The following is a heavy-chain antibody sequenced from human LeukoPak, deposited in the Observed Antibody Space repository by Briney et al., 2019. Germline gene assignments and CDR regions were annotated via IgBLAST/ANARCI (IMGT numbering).Heavy chain of an antibody. CDR3: AKAVGIVGATYYFDY. Sequence: GGSLRLSCAASGFTFSSYGMHWVRQAPGKGLEWVAVISYDGSNKYYADSVKGRFTISRDNSKNTLYLQMNSLRAEGTAVYYCAKAVGIVGATYYFDYWGQGTLVTVSS. J-gene: IGHJ4*02. D-gene: IGHD1-26*01. CDR2: ISYDGSNK. CDR1: GFTFSSYG. V-gene: IGHV3-30*18.